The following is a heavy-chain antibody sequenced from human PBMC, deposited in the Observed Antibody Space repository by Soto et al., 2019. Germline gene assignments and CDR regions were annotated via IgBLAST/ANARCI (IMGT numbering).Heavy chain of an antibody. Sequence: SVKVSCKASGGTFSSYAISWVRQAPGQGLEWMGGTIPIFGTANYAQKFQGRVTITADESTSTAYMELSSLRSEDTAVYYCARVSYYYDSSGEYNWFDPWGQGNLVTVSS. CDR3: ARVSYYYDSSGEYNWFDP. V-gene: IGHV1-69*13. CDR2: TIPIFGTA. CDR1: GGTFSSYA. J-gene: IGHJ5*02. D-gene: IGHD3-22*01.